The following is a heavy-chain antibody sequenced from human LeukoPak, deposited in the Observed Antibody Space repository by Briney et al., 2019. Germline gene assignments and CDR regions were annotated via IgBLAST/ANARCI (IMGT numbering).Heavy chain of an antibody. J-gene: IGHJ5*02. CDR3: ARGGDYYDSSGRPKGWFDP. CDR1: GGSISSYY. D-gene: IGHD3-22*01. Sequence: SETLSLTCTVSGGSISSYYWSWIRQPPGKGLEWIGYIYYSGSTNYNPSLKSRVTISVDTSKNQFSLKLSSVTAADTAVYYCARGGDYYDSSGRPKGWFDPWGQGTLVTVSS. CDR2: IYYSGST. V-gene: IGHV4-59*08.